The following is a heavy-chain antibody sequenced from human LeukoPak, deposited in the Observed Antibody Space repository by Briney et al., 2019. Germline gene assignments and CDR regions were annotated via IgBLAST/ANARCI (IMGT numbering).Heavy chain of an antibody. CDR3: AKDNRAFYYGSGTYSDY. J-gene: IGHJ4*02. V-gene: IGHV3-9*01. CDR2: IDWNSGSI. CDR1: GFTFSSYA. D-gene: IGHD3-10*01. Sequence: GGSLRLSCAASGFTFSSYAMSWVRQAPGKGLEWVSGIDWNSGSIGYADSVKGRFTISRDNAKNSLYLQMNSLRAGDTALYYCAKDNRAFYYGSGTYSDYWGQGTLVTVSS.